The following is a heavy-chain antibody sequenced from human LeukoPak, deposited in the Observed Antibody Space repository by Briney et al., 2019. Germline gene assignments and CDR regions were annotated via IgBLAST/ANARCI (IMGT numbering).Heavy chain of an antibody. CDR1: GGSITGHY. J-gene: IGHJ4*02. CDR2: IFHDGST. CDR3: ARHYTSGWDLDY. D-gene: IGHD6-19*01. Sequence: PSETLSLTCSISGGSITGHYWSWIRQPPGKGLEWIGYIFHDGSTSYSPSVKSRVTVSIDTSKNQISLKLTSVTAADTAVYYCARHYTSGWDLDYWGQGTLVTVSS. V-gene: IGHV4-59*08.